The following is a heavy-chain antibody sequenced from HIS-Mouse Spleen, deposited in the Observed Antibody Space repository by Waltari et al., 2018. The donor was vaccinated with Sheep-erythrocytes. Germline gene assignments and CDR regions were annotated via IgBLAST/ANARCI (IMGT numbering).Heavy chain of an antibody. Sequence: RQAPGNGLEWVSSISSSSSYIYYADSVKGRFTISRDNAKNSLYLQMNSLRAEDTAVYYCARVAAVTTYYFDYWGQGTLVTVSS. V-gene: IGHV3-21*01. J-gene: IGHJ4*02. CDR3: ARVAAVTTYYFDY. CDR2: ISSSSSYI. D-gene: IGHD4-17*01.